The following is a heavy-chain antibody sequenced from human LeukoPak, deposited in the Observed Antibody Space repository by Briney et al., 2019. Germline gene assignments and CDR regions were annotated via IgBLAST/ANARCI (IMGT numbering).Heavy chain of an antibody. Sequence: SETLSLTCAVYGGSFSGYYWSWIRRPPGKGLEWIGEINHSGSTNYNPSLKSRVTISVDTSKNQFSLKLSSVTAADTAVYYCASGYHNYYYYYYMDVWGKGTTVTVSS. CDR3: ASGYHNYYYYYYMDV. CDR1: GGSFSGYY. D-gene: IGHD3-16*02. J-gene: IGHJ6*03. V-gene: IGHV4-34*01. CDR2: INHSGST.